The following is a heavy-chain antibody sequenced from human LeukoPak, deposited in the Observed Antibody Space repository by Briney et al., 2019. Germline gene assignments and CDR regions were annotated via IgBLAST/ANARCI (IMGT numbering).Heavy chain of an antibody. CDR2: IYYSGST. CDR3: ARWEQLWLSPGDDY. V-gene: IGHV4-39*01. CDR1: GGSISSSTYY. D-gene: IGHD5-18*01. Sequence: SETLSLTCTVSGGSISSSTYYWGWIRQPPGKGLEWIGSIYYSGSTYYNPSLKSRVTISVDTSKNQFSLKLSSVTAADTAVYYCARWEQLWLSPGDDYWGQGTLDTVSS. J-gene: IGHJ4*02.